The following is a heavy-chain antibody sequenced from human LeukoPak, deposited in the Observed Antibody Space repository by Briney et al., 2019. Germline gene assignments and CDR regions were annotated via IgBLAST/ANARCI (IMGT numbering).Heavy chain of an antibody. CDR2: ISGSGGAP. D-gene: IGHD4-23*01. CDR1: GFTFTTYA. Sequence: PGGSLRLSCAASGFTFTTYAMSWVRQAPGKGLEWVSAISGSGGAPYYADSVKGRFTISRDNSKNTVYLQMNSLRAEDTAVYYCAGGLYGGNSVFDYWGQGTLVTVSS. CDR3: AGGLYGGNSVFDY. J-gene: IGHJ4*02. V-gene: IGHV3-23*01.